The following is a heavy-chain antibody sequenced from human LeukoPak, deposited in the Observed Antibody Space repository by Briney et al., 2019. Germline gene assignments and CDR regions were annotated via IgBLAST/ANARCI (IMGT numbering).Heavy chain of an antibody. CDR2: INAGTGNT. Sequence: ASVKVSCKASGYTFTSYAMHWVRQAPGQRLEWMGWINAGTGNTKYSQKFQGRVTITRETSASTAYMELSSLRSEDTAVYCCARDLRDGYTRNYYNYYGMDVWGQGTTITVFS. V-gene: IGHV1-3*01. CDR3: ARDLRDGYTRNYYNYYGMDV. D-gene: IGHD5-24*01. J-gene: IGHJ6*02. CDR1: GYTFTSYA.